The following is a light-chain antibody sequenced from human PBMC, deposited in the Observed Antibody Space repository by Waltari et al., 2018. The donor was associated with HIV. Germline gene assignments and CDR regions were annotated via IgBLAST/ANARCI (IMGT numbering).Light chain of an antibody. Sequence: QSALTQPASVSGSPGQSITISCPGTSSDVGGYNYVSWYQQHPGKAPKLMIYDVSNRPSGVSNRFSGSKSGNTASLTISGLQAEDEADYYCSSYTSSSTDVFGTGTKVTVL. CDR2: DVS. CDR1: SSDVGGYNY. V-gene: IGLV2-14*03. J-gene: IGLJ1*01. CDR3: SSYTSSSTDV.